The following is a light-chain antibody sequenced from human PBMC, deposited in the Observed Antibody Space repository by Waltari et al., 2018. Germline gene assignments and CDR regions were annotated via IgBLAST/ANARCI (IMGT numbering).Light chain of an antibody. J-gene: IGKJ1*01. V-gene: IGKV3-20*01. CDR2: GAT. Sequence: EIVLTQSPGTLSLSPGERATLSCRASQSVSSNYLGWDQQKPGQAPRLLIYGATSRATGIPDGFSGSGSGTDFTLTINRLEPEDFAVYYCQQYGSTPRTFGQGTKVEIK. CDR1: QSVSSNY. CDR3: QQYGSTPRT.